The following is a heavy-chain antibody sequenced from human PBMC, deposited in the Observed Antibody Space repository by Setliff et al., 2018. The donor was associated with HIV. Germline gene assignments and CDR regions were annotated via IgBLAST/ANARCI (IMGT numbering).Heavy chain of an antibody. CDR2: IIPIFGTT. CDR3: VSGKGVRGVIITGGLDV. V-gene: IGHV1-69*05. Sequence: SVKVSCKASGFAFSDYYIHWVRQAPGQGLEWMGGIIPIFGTTNYAQMFQGRVTITTDESTSTAYMELRSLRSDDTAVYYCVSGKGVRGVIITGGLDVWGKGTTVTVSS. D-gene: IGHD3-10*01. CDR1: GFAFSDYY. J-gene: IGHJ6*04.